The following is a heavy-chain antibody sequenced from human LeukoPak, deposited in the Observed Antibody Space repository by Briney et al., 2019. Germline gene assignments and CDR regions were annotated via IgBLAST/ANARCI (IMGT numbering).Heavy chain of an antibody. Sequence: GRSLRLSCTASGFTFADYAMSWFRQAPGKGLEYVGFIRSKVYGETTEYAASVKGRFSISRDDSKTIAYLQMNSLKTEDTAVYFCARRLSGSYPLDYWGQGTLVTVSS. V-gene: IGHV3-49*03. CDR2: IRSKVYGETT. CDR1: GFTFADYA. D-gene: IGHD3-10*01. CDR3: ARRLSGSYPLDY. J-gene: IGHJ4*02.